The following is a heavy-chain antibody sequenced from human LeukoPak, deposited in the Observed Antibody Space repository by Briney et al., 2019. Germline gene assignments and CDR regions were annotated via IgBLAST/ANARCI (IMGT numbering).Heavy chain of an antibody. CDR2: ISSSSSYI. J-gene: IGHJ4*02. Sequence: GGSLRLSCAASGFTFSSYSMNWVRQAPGKGLEWVSSISSSSSYIYYADSVKGRFTISRDNSKNTLYLQMNSLRAEDTAVYYCAKTHLFSSDWYFDYWGQGTLVTVSS. CDR1: GFTFSSYS. CDR3: AKTHLFSSDWYFDY. D-gene: IGHD2/OR15-2a*01. V-gene: IGHV3-21*01.